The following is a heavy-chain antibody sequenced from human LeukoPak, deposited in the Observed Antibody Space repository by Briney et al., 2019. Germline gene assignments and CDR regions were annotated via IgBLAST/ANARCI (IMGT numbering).Heavy chain of an antibody. Sequence: GGSLRLSCSASGFVFSIYTMYWVRQAPGKGLEWVSDISGSGGNTYYADSVKGRFTISRDNYKNTLYLQMNSLRAEDTAVYYCAKLTMIVAVMDAFDMWGQGTMVTVSS. V-gene: IGHV3-23*01. CDR1: GFVFSIYT. CDR3: AKLTMIVAVMDAFDM. CDR2: ISGSGGNT. J-gene: IGHJ3*02. D-gene: IGHD3-22*01.